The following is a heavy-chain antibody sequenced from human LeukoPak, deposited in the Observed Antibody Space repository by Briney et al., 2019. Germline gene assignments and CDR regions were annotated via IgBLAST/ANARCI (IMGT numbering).Heavy chain of an antibody. CDR3: ARGPYFDWLRIDY. D-gene: IGHD3-9*01. CDR1: GGSISSYY. J-gene: IGHJ4*02. CDR2: IYYSGST. Sequence: SETLSLTCTVSGGSISSYYWSWIRQPPGKGLEWIGYIYYSGSTNYNPSLKSRVTIPVDTSKNQFSLKLSSVTAADTAVYYCARGPYFDWLRIDYWGQGTLVTVSS. V-gene: IGHV4-59*01.